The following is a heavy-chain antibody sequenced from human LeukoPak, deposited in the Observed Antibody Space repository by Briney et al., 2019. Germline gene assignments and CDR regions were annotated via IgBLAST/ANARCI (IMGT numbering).Heavy chain of an antibody. CDR1: GGTFSSCA. D-gene: IGHD3-22*01. V-gene: IGHV1-18*01. CDR2: ISAYNGNT. Sequence: ASVKVSCKASGGTFSSCAISWVRQAPGQGLEWMGWISAYNGNTNYAQKLQGRVTMTTDTSTSTAYMELRSLRSDDTAVYYCARDYYDSSGYYMKPYYYMDVWGKGTTVTVSS. CDR3: ARDYYDSSGYYMKPYYYMDV. J-gene: IGHJ6*03.